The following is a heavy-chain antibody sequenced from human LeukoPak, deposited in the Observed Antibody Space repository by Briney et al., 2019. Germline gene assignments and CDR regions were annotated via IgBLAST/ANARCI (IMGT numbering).Heavy chain of an antibody. V-gene: IGHV3-48*01. CDR1: GFTFSSYS. CDR2: IRSSSNII. J-gene: IGHJ4*02. D-gene: IGHD3-22*01. CDR3: AKKGGRGYYDSSGYYPLDY. Sequence: GGSLRLSCAASGFTFSSYSMNWVRQAPGKGLEWVSYIRSSSNIIYYADSVKGRFTISRDNSKNTLYLQMNSLRAEDTAVYYCAKKGGRGYYDSSGYYPLDYWGQGTLVTVSS.